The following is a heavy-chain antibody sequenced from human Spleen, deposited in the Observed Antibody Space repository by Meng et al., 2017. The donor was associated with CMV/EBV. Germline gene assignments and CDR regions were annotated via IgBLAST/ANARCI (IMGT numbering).Heavy chain of an antibody. CDR2: IYSGGSK. CDR1: GFTVSSNY. J-gene: IGHJ6*02. V-gene: IGHV3-66*02. CDR3: ARGDSGLVYYYGMDV. Sequence: LSLTCAASGFTVSSNYMSWVRQAPGKGLEWVSVIYSGGSKYYADSVKGRFTISRDNSKNTLYLKMNSPRAEDTAVYYFARGDSGLVYYYGMDVWGQGTTVTVSS. D-gene: IGHD3-22*01.